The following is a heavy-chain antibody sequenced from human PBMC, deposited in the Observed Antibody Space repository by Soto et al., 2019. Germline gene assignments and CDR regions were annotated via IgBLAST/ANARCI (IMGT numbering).Heavy chain of an antibody. CDR2: IRSKVYGGAT. Sequence: PGGSLRLSCIASGFTFGDYAMSWFRQAPGKGLEWVGFIRSKVYGGATEYAASVKGRFTISRDDSMSIAYLQMNSLKTEDTAVYYCTSTIFGVVIPGGYYYGMDVWGQGTTVTVSS. CDR1: GFTFGDYA. J-gene: IGHJ6*02. D-gene: IGHD3-3*01. CDR3: TSTIFGVVIPGGYYYGMDV. V-gene: IGHV3-49*03.